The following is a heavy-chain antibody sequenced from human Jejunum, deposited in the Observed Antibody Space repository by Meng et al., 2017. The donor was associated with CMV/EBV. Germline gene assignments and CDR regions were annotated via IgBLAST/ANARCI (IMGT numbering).Heavy chain of an antibody. D-gene: IGHD3-22*01. CDR2: FNPNGDVT. J-gene: IGHJ4*03. V-gene: IGHV1-46*01. Sequence: QVQLCQSGVEMKRPVVSLNLSCETPRFTFSTYFMHWLRQAPGQGLQWMGLFNPNGDVTTYSPRFQGRITLTGDTSTSTLYMELSSLTSDDTAVYYCAREMPMTCYFDQWGQGTLVTVSS. CDR1: RFTFSTYF. CDR3: AREMPMTCYFDQ.